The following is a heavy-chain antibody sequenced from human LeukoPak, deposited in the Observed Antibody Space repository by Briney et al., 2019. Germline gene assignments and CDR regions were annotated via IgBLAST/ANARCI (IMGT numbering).Heavy chain of an antibody. J-gene: IGHJ4*02. V-gene: IGHV1-46*01. CDR2: INPSGGST. D-gene: IGHD2-8*01. CDR1: GYTFTNYY. Sequence: ASVKVSCKASGYTFTNYYMHWVRQAPGQGLEWMGIINPSGGSTSYAQKFQGRVTMTRDTSTSTVYMELSSLRSEDTAVYYCAREEGLRYCTNDVCYGFDYWGQGTLVTVSS. CDR3: AREEGLRYCTNDVCYGFDY.